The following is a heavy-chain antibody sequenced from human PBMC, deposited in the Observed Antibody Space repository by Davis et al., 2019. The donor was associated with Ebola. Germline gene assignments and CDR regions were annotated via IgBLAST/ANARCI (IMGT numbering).Heavy chain of an antibody. J-gene: IGHJ4*02. V-gene: IGHV5-10-1*01. CDR1: GYSFTSYW. CDR2: IDPSDSYT. Sequence: GGSLRLSCKGSGYSFTSYWISWVRQMPGKGLEWMGRIDPSDSYTNYSPSFQGHVTISVDKSISTAYLQWSSLKASDTAMYYCARQDSNFHFDYWGQGTLVTVSS. CDR3: ARQDSNFHFDY. D-gene: IGHD4-11*01.